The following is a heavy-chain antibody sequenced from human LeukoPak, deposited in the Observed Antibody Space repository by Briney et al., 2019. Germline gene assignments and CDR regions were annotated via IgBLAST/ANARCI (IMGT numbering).Heavy chain of an antibody. CDR1: GFTFSSYG. CDR2: ISYDGSNK. J-gene: IGHJ6*02. D-gene: IGHD3-9*01. CDR3: ARERPYYDILTGYYHGHYGMDV. Sequence: PGRSLRLSCAASGFTFSSYGMHWVRQAPGKGLEWVAVISYDGSNKYYADSVEGRFTISRDNSKNTLYLQMNSLRAEDTAVYYCARERPYYDILTGYYHGHYGMDVWGQGTTVTVSS. V-gene: IGHV3-30*03.